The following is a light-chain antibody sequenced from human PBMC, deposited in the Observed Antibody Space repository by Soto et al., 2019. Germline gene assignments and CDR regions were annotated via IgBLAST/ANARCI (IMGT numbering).Light chain of an antibody. CDR1: EGIDTY. CDR3: QQLDSYLP. J-gene: IGKJ5*01. CDR2: AAS. V-gene: IGKV1-9*01. Sequence: IQLTQSPSSLYASVGDRVTITCRTSEGIDTYLAWYQQKPGRAPKLLINAASILQNGVPSRFSGSGSGTDFTLTISSLQPEDFATYYCQQLDSYLPFGQGTRMEIK.